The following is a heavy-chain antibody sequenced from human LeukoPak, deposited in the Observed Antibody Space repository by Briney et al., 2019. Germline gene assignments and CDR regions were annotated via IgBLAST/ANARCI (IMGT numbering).Heavy chain of an antibody. CDR1: GYSFTSYW. V-gene: IGHV5-51*01. Sequence: SGESLKISCKGSGYSFTSYWIGWVRQMPGKGLEWMGIIYPGDSDTRYSPSFQGQVTISADKSISTAYLQWSSLKASDTAMYYCARHAPDRGQPLPRAFDIWGQGTMVTVSS. CDR3: ARHAPDRGQPLPRAFDI. CDR2: IYPGDSDT. J-gene: IGHJ3*02.